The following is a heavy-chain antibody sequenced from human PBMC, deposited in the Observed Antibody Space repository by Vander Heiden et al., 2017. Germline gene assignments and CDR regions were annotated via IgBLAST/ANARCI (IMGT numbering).Heavy chain of an antibody. CDR3: AKDEGGRDYFDY. Sequence: VPLLESGGGLVQPGGSLRLSCAASRFTFSTYAMSWVRQGPGKGLEWVSAISGSGGSTYYADSVKGRFTISRDNSKNTLYLQMNSLRAEDTAVYYCAKDEGGRDYFDYWGQGTLVTVSS. CDR1: RFTFSTYA. D-gene: IGHD3-16*01. J-gene: IGHJ4*02. V-gene: IGHV3-23*01. CDR2: ISGSGGST.